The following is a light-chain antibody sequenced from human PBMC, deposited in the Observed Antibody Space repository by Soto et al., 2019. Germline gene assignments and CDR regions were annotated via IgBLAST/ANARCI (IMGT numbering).Light chain of an antibody. CDR2: GAS. V-gene: IGKV3-15*01. J-gene: IGKJ2*01. CDR3: QQYHNWPPKYT. Sequence: EIVLTQSPGTLSLSPGERATLSCRASQSVSSNFLAWYQQKPGQAPRLLIYGASTRATGIPARFSGSGSGTEFTLTISSLKSEDFAVYYCQQYHNWPPKYTFGQGTKVDIK. CDR1: QSVSSN.